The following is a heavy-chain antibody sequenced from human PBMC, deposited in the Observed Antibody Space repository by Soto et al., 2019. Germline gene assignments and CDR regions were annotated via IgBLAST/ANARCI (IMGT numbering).Heavy chain of an antibody. CDR2: ISYDGSNQ. V-gene: IGHV3-30-3*01. Sequence: QVQLVESGGGVVQPGRSLRLSCAASGFTFSSYAMHWVRQAPGKGLEWVAVISYDGSNQYYADSVKGRFTISRDNSKNTRYLQMNSLRAEDTAVYYCARIGAMATFTYYFASWGQGTLVTVSS. CDR3: ARIGAMATFTYYFAS. D-gene: IGHD3-16*01. CDR1: GFTFSSYA. J-gene: IGHJ4*02.